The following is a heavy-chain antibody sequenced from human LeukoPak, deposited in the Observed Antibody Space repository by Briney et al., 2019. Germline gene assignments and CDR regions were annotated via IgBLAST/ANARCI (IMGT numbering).Heavy chain of an antibody. V-gene: IGHV3-23*01. Sequence: GGSLRLSCAASGFTFDDYGMSWVRQAPGKGLEWVSTVSGGGTTYYADSVKGRFTISRDNSKNTLFLQMNSLRAEDTAIYYCAKDMGYYSSATCYGLDYWGQGTLVTVSS. CDR3: AKDMGYYSSATCYGLDY. D-gene: IGHD2-2*01. CDR1: GFTFDDYG. CDR2: VSGGGTT. J-gene: IGHJ4*02.